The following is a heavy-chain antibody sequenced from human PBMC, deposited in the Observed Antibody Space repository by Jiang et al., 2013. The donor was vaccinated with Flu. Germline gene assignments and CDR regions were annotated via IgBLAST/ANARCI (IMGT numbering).Heavy chain of an antibody. CDR3: AHIPQAYVWRYNWFDP. CDR1: GFSLSTSGVG. CDR2: IYWNDDK. Sequence: VKPTQTLTLTCTFSGFSLSTSGVGVGWIRQPPGKALEWLALIYWNDDKRYSPSLKSRLTITKDTSKNQVVLTMTNMDPVDTATYYCAHIPQAYVWRYNWFDPWGQGTLVTVSS. V-gene: IGHV2-5*01. J-gene: IGHJ5*02. D-gene: IGHD3-16*01.